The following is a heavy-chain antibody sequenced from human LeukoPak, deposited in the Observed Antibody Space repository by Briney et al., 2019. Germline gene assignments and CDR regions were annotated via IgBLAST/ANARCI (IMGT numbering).Heavy chain of an antibody. CDR1: GFTFSSYW. CDR3: ARGYSSSYRIDY. CDR2: INGDGSST. Sequence: GGSLRLSCAASGFTFSSYWMHWVRQAPEKGLVWVSRINGDGSSTSYADSVKGRLTISRDNAKNTLYLQMNSLRAEDTAVYYCARGYSSSYRIDYWGQGTLVTVSS. V-gene: IGHV3-74*01. D-gene: IGHD6-6*01. J-gene: IGHJ4*02.